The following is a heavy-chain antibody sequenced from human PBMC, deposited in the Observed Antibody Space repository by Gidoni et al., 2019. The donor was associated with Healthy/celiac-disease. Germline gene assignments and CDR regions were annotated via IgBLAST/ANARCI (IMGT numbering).Heavy chain of an antibody. D-gene: IGHD3-3*01. CDR1: GFTFSSHW. CDR3: ARVHDFWSGYYKLGY. Sequence: EVQLVESGGGLVQHGGALRLSCGACGFTFSSHWMHWVLPAPGKGLVWVSRINSDGSSTSYADSVKGRFTISRDNAKNTLYLQMNSLRAEDTAVYYCARVHDFWSGYYKLGYWGQGTLVTVSS. V-gene: IGHV3-74*01. CDR2: INSDGSST. J-gene: IGHJ4*02.